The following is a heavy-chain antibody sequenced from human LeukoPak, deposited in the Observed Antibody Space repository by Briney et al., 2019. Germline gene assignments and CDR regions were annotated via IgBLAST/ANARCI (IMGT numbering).Heavy chain of an antibody. CDR1: GFTFSSYW. Sequence: GGSLRLSCAASGFTFSSYWMSWVRQAPGKGLEWVANIKQDGSEKYYVDSVKGRFTISRDNAKNSLYLQMNSLRAEDTAVYYCARGSKLFDYYYYYMDVWGKGTTVTVSS. D-gene: IGHD3-3*01. CDR3: ARGSKLFDYYYYYMDV. J-gene: IGHJ6*03. CDR2: IKQDGSEK. V-gene: IGHV3-7*01.